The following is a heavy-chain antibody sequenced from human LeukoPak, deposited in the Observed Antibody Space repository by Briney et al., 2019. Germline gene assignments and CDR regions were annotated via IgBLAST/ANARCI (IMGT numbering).Heavy chain of an antibody. CDR1: GFTFSSYA. CDR3: AKFLVGATRFDY. J-gene: IGHJ4*02. Sequence: PGGSLRLPCAASGFTFSSYAMSWVRQAPGKGLEWVSAISGSGGSTYYADSVKGRFTISRDNSKNTLYLQMNSLRAGDTAVYYCAKFLVGATRFDYWGQGTLVTVSS. CDR2: ISGSGGST. V-gene: IGHV3-23*01. D-gene: IGHD1-26*01.